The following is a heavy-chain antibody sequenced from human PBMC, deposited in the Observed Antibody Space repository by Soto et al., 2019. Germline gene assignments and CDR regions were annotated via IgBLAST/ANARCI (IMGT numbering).Heavy chain of an antibody. CDR3: ARGRRDY. Sequence: EVQLVQSGGGLVQPGESLRLSCKASGLTFSTYSMTWVRQAPGKGLEWVAAIAEDGTVKDYVDSVKGRFTSSRDNAKTSVFLQMNSLRVEDTALYYCARGRRDYWGQGTLVTVSS. J-gene: IGHJ4*02. V-gene: IGHV3-7*03. CDR1: GLTFSTYS. CDR2: IAEDGTVK.